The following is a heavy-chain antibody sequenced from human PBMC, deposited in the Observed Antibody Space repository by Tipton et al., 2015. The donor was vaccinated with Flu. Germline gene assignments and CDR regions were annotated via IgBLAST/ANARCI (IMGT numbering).Heavy chain of an antibody. CDR2: ISSNGGRA. CDR3: AKDGLLRSLLFDF. Sequence: SLRLSCAASGFVFSNYAMFWVRQAPGKGLEWVSDISSNGGRAYYADSVKGRFTISRDNSQSTVYLQMNSLRSEDTAMYYCAKDGLLRSLLFDFWGQGTLVTVSS. D-gene: IGHD5-18*01. J-gene: IGHJ4*02. V-gene: IGHV3-23*01. CDR1: GFVFSNYA.